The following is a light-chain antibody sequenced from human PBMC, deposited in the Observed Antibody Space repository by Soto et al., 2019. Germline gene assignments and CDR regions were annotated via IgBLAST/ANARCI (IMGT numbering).Light chain of an antibody. CDR1: SSDVGAFNF. Sequence: QSVLTQPASVSVSPGHSITISCTGTSSDVGAFNFVSWHQQHPGKAPKLMIYNVYDRPSGVSYRFSGSKYGNTASLTISGLQGEDEADYYCSSYTVSRTYVFGTGTKV. V-gene: IGLV2-14*03. CDR2: NVY. CDR3: SSYTVSRTYV. J-gene: IGLJ1*01.